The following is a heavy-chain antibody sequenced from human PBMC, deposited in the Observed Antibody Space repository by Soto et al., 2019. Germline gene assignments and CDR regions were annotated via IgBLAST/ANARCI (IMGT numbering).Heavy chain of an antibody. CDR1: GFTFSSYA. CDR2: ISYDGSNK. D-gene: IGHD1-1*01. V-gene: IGHV3-30-3*01. Sequence: QVQLVESGGGVVQPGRSLRLSCAASGFTFSSYAMHWVRQAPGKGLEWVSVISYDGSNKDYADSVKGRFTISRDNSKNTLYLQMNNLGPEDTAVYYCARDWKGSRGWFDPWGQGTLVTVSS. J-gene: IGHJ5*02. CDR3: ARDWKGSRGWFDP.